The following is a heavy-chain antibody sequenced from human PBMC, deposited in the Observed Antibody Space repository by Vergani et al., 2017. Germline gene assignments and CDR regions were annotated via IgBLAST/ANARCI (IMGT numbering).Heavy chain of an antibody. CDR3: ARVGYCSSTSCPDSFDI. CDR1: GGTFSSYA. D-gene: IGHD2-2*01. V-gene: IGHV1-69*13. Sequence: QFQLVQSGAEVKKPGSSVKVSCKSSGGTFSSYAISWVRQAPGQGLEWMGRIIPIFGTATSAQKFQGRVTITADESTSTAYMELSSLRSEDTAVYYCARVGYCSSTSCPDSFDIWGQGTMVTVSS. J-gene: IGHJ3*02. CDR2: IIPIFGTA.